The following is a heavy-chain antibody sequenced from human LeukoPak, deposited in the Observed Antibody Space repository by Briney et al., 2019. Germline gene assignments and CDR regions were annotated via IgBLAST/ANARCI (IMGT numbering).Heavy chain of an antibody. CDR3: ARAIHDKQLWLISGSYYFDY. J-gene: IGHJ4*02. CDR2: IYSGGST. Sequence: PGGSLRLSCAASGFTVSSNYMSWVRQAPGKGLEWVSVIYSGGSTYYADSVKGRFTISRDNSKNTLYLQMNSLRAEDTAVYYCARAIHDKQLWLISGSYYFDYWGQGTLVTVSS. CDR1: GFTVSSNY. V-gene: IGHV3-66*01. D-gene: IGHD5-18*01.